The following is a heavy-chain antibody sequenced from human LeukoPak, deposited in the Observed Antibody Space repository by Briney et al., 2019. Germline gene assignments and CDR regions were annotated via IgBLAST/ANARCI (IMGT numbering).Heavy chain of an antibody. V-gene: IGHV1-2*02. Sequence: SVNLSCKASGYTSTGFSMRWVRHAPGQGLEWVGWINPNRGGTNYTQTSRGRLTMHKNPPITTAYMELRRLRSDDTAVYYCARSRYNWNYSYGLDVWGQGTTVTVSS. J-gene: IGHJ6*02. CDR1: GYTSTGFS. D-gene: IGHD1-7*01. CDR3: ARSRYNWNYSYGLDV. CDR2: INPNRGGT.